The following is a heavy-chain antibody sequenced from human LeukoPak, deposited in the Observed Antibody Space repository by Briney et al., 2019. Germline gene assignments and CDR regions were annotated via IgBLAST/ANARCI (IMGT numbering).Heavy chain of an antibody. J-gene: IGHJ4*02. V-gene: IGHV3-11*04. CDR1: GFSFSDYY. CDR3: ARVEYSSSARDY. CDR2: ISRSGTPI. Sequence: GGSLRLSCAAAGFSFSDYYMSWIRQAPGKGLEWVSYISRSGTPIYYADSVKGRFTISRDNAKNSLYLQMNSLRAEDTAVYYCARVEYSSSARDYWGQGTLVTVSS. D-gene: IGHD6-6*01.